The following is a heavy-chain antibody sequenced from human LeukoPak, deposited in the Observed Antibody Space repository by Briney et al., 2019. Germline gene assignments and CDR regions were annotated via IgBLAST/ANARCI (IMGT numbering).Heavy chain of an antibody. Sequence: GSLRLSCAASGFTFSSYAMHWVRQAPGKGLEWVAVIPYDGSNKYYADSVKGRFTISRDNSRNTLYLQMNSLRAEDTAVYYCARDKSQGGSGWLASYFDYWGQGTLVTVSS. D-gene: IGHD6-19*01. CDR1: GFTFSSYA. J-gene: IGHJ4*02. CDR3: ARDKSQGGSGWLASYFDY. CDR2: IPYDGSNK. V-gene: IGHV3-30*04.